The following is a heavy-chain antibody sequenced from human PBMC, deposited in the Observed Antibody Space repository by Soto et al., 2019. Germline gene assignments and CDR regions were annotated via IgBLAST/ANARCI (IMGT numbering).Heavy chain of an antibody. CDR2: ISNDGSRR. CDR3: ARGCSGGTNCFYFDF. CDR1: GFTFGNFG. V-gene: IGHV3-30*03. Sequence: QVQLVESGGVVVQPGRSLRLSCAASGFTFGNFGIHWVRQAPGKGLEWVADISNDGSRRYYADSVKGRFTISRDNSKNTLYLQMDSLRAEDTAVYFCARGCSGGTNCFYFDFWGQGILVTVSS. D-gene: IGHD6-13*01. J-gene: IGHJ4*02.